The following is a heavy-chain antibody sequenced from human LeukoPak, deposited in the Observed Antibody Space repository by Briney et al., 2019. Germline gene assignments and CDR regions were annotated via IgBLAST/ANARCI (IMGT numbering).Heavy chain of an antibody. CDR2: IYSGGST. CDR1: GFTFSSYN. J-gene: IGHJ4*02. V-gene: IGHV3-53*01. Sequence: GGSLRLSCAASGFTFSSYNMNWVRQAPGKGLEWVSVIYSGGSTYYADSVKGRFTISRDNSKNTLYLQMNSLRAEDTAVYYRARSYYDYVWGSYRFDYWGQGTLVTVSS. D-gene: IGHD3-16*02. CDR3: ARSYYDYVWGSYRFDY.